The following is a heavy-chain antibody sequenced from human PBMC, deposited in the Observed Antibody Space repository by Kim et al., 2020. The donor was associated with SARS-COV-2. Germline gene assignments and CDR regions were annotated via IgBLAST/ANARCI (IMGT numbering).Heavy chain of an antibody. V-gene: IGHV4-39*01. Sequence: SETLSLTCTVSGGSISSSSYYWGWIRQPPGKGLEWIGSIYYSGSTYYNPSLKSRVTISVDTSKNQFSLKLSSVTAADTAVYYCARQTYDILTGLGGWFDPWGQGTLVTVSS. J-gene: IGHJ5*02. D-gene: IGHD3-9*01. CDR2: IYYSGST. CDR1: GGSISSSSYY. CDR3: ARQTYDILTGLGGWFDP.